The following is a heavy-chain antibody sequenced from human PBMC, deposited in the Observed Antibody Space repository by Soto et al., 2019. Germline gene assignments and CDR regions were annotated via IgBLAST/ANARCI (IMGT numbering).Heavy chain of an antibody. D-gene: IGHD2-21*01. CDR1: GFTFDDYG. V-gene: IGHV3-20*04. CDR3: ARREVGGLRSGGFDY. J-gene: IGHJ4*02. Sequence: EVQLVESGGGVVRPGGSLRLSCAASGFTFDDYGMSWVRQAPGKGLEWVSGINWNGGSTGYADSVKGRFTISRDNAKNSLYLQRNSLRAEDTALYYCARREVGGLRSGGFDYWGQGTLVTVSS. CDR2: INWNGGST.